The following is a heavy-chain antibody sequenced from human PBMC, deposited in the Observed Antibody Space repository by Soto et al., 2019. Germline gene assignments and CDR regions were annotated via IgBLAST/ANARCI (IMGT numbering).Heavy chain of an antibody. D-gene: IGHD1-1*01. CDR3: ARSPDPTPPTNWNFDY. Sequence: GESLKISCKGSGYSFTSYWIGWVRQMPGKGLEWMGIIYPGDSDTRYSPSFQGQVTISADKSISTAYLQWSSLKASDTAMYYCARSPDPTPPTNWNFDYWGQGTLVTVSS. V-gene: IGHV5-51*01. J-gene: IGHJ4*02. CDR2: IYPGDSDT. CDR1: GYSFTSYW.